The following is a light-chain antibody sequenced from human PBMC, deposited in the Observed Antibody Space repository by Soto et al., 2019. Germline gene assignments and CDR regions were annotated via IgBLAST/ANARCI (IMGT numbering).Light chain of an antibody. CDR3: QQYNSWPWA. V-gene: IGKV3-15*01. CDR2: GAS. Sequence: EMVMTQSPATLSVSPGERATLSCRASRGVATNLAWYQHTPGQAPRLLIYGASTRATALPPRFSASGSGTEFTLTISSLQPADSAVYYCQQYNSWPWAFGQGTKVDI. J-gene: IGKJ1*01. CDR1: RGVATN.